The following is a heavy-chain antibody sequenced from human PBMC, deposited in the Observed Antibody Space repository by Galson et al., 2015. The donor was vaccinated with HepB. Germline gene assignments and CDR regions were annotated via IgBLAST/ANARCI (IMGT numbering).Heavy chain of an antibody. D-gene: IGHD3-22*01. CDR1: GYTFTRFG. J-gene: IGHJ4*02. V-gene: IGHV7-4-1*02. Sequence: SVKVSCKASGYTFTRFGINWVRQAPGQGLEWMGWINTNAGNPVFAQGFTGRFVFSLDTSVSTAYLQTSSLKAEDTAVYYCARDYYDSSSDYWGQGTLVTVSS. CDR2: INTNAGNP. CDR3: ARDYYDSSSDY.